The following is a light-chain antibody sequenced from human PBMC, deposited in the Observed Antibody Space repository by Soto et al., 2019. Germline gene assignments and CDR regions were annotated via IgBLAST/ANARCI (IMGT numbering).Light chain of an antibody. CDR2: DVS. V-gene: IGKV1-33*01. J-gene: IGKJ5*01. CDR1: QDISNY. Sequence: DIQMTQSPPSLSVSVGDRVTFTFQAIQDISNYLHWFEPKPGKAPELLICDVSNLQKGVPTKISGGAAGTDFALTITRLEPEDIAKYYCQQYASLSLTCDQGTRLEIK. CDR3: QQYASLSLT.